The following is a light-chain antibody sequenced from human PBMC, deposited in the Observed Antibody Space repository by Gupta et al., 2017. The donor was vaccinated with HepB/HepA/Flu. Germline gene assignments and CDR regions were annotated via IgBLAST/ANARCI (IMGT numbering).Light chain of an antibody. CDR1: SSNFGAGYD. V-gene: IGLV1-40*01. J-gene: IGLJ2*01. CDR3: QSYDSSQSGVV. Sequence: HSLLPPPPSVSAAPGQRVTISCTGSSSNFGAGYDVHWYQQLPGTAPKLLIYGNSNRPSGVPDRFSGSKSGTSASLAITGLQAEDEADYYCQSYDSSQSGVVFGGGTKLTVL. CDR2: GNS.